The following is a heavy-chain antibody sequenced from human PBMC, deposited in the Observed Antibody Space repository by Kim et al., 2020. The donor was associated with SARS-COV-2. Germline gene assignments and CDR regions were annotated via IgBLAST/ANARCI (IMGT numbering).Heavy chain of an antibody. CDR1: GFTFSSYS. V-gene: IGHV3-21*01. J-gene: IGHJ4*02. D-gene: IGHD1-7*01. Sequence: GGSLRLSCAASGFTFSSYSMNWVRQAPGKGLEWVSSISSSSSYIYYADSVKGRFTISRDNAKNSLYLQMNSLRAEDTAVYYCARDRGGLTGTIGDHAFDYWGQGTLVTVSS. CDR3: ARDRGGLTGTIGDHAFDY. CDR2: ISSSSSYI.